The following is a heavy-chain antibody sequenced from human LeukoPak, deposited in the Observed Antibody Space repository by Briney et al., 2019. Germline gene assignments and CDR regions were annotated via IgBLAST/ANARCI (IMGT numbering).Heavy chain of an antibody. Sequence: SETLSLTCAVYGGSFSGYYWSWIRQPPGKGLEWIGEINHSGSTNYNPSLKSRVTISVDTSKNQFSLKLSSVTAADTAVYYCARKVPAKYSGSYYGPIYYFDYWGQGTLVTVSS. J-gene: IGHJ4*02. CDR3: ARKVPAKYSGSYYGPIYYFDY. D-gene: IGHD1-26*01. CDR2: INHSGST. V-gene: IGHV4-34*01. CDR1: GGSFSGYY.